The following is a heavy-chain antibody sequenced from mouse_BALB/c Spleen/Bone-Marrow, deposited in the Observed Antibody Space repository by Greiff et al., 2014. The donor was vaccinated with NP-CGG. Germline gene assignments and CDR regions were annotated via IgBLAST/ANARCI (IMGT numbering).Heavy chain of an antibody. V-gene: IGHV1-87*01. CDR1: GYTFTSYW. CDR2: IYPGDGDT. CDR3: ARWLLPFDY. J-gene: IGHJ2*02. Sequence: VQLQQSGAELARPGASVKLSCKASGYTFTSYWMQWVKQRPGQGLEWIGAIYPGDGDTRYTQKFKGKATLTADKSSSTAYMQLSSVASEDSAVYYCARWLLPFDYWGQGTSLTVSS. D-gene: IGHD2-3*01.